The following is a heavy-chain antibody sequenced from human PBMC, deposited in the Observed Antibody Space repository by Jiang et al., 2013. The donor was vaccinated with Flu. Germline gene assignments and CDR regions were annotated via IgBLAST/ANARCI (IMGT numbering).Heavy chain of an antibody. CDR1: GFTFSDYY. V-gene: IGHV3-11*06. CDR3: ARGFGGVIVPEY. J-gene: IGHJ4*02. CDR2: ISSSTTYT. Sequence: VQLLESGGGLVKPGGSLRLSCAASGFTFSDYYMTWIRQAPGKGLEWVSFISSSTTYTNYADSVKGRFTISRDNAKNSLYLQMNSLRAEDTALYYCARGFGGVIVPEYWGQGTLVTVSS. D-gene: IGHD3-16*02.